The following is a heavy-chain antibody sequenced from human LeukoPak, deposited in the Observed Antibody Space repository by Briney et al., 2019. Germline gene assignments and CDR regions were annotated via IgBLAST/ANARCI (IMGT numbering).Heavy chain of an antibody. V-gene: IGHV3-23*01. CDR1: GGSISSSSYY. J-gene: IGHJ4*02. CDR3: AKEGFDY. Sequence: ETLSLTCTVSGGSISSSSYYWGWIRQPPGKGLEWVSTFTGGDGSAYYADSVKGRFTISRDNSKNTLYLQMNSLRAEDTALYYCAKEGFDYWGQGTLVTVSS. CDR2: FTGGDGSA.